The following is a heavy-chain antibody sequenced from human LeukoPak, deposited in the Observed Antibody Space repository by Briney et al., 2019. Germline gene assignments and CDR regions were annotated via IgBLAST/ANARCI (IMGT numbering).Heavy chain of an antibody. Sequence: AAVKVSCKSSGYTLTGNYIHLVRQGPGQGLEWVGWINPNSGGTNYAQKFQGRVTMTRDTPISTAYMELSRLRSADTAVYYCARGWSRYSSGWKYSFDYWGQGNLVTVSS. J-gene: IGHJ4*02. CDR2: INPNSGGT. CDR3: ARGWSRYSSGWKYSFDY. D-gene: IGHD6-19*01. V-gene: IGHV1-2*02. CDR1: GYTLTGNY.